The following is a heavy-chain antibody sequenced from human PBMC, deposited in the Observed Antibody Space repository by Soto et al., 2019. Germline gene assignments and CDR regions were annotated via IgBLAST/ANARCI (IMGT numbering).Heavy chain of an antibody. V-gene: IGHV3-74*01. D-gene: IGHD1-26*01. CDR3: ARDFGEVGSTAAFDI. J-gene: IGHJ3*02. Sequence: GGSLRLSCAAPGFSFSSSWMHWARQAPGKGLVWVAHIHNDGSRTSYADSVKGRFTISRDNAKNTLYLQMNSLRAEDTAMYYCARDFGEVGSTAAFDIWGQGTMVTVSS. CDR1: GFSFSSSW. CDR2: IHNDGSRT.